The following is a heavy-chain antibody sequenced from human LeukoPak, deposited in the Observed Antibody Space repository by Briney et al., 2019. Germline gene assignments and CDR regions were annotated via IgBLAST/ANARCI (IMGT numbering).Heavy chain of an antibody. CDR1: GYTFTGYY. J-gene: IGHJ4*02. V-gene: IGHV1-2*02. CDR2: INPNSGGT. Sequence: GASVKVSCKASGYTFTGYYMHWVRQAPGQGLEWMGWINPNSGGTNYAQKFQGRVTMTRDTSISTAYMELSRLRSDDTAVYYCAPSSYYYDSSGYSFDYWGQGTLVTVSS. CDR3: APSSYYYDSSGYSFDY. D-gene: IGHD3-22*01.